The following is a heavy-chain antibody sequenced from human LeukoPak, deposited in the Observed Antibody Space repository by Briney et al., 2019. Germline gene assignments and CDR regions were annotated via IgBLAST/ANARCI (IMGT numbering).Heavy chain of an antibody. D-gene: IGHD2/OR15-2a*01. V-gene: IGHV4-39*02. CDR2: ISDGETT. CDR3: ARFLAKIGFDP. Sequence: SEPLSLTCTVTGGSFSSSSSSWGWIRQSPGKGLEWIATISDGETTYYNPSLTGRPTISVDTSKNHCSLTLSSVTAADMAVYYCARFLAKIGFDPWGQGTLVIVSS. J-gene: IGHJ5*02. CDR1: GGSFSSSSSS.